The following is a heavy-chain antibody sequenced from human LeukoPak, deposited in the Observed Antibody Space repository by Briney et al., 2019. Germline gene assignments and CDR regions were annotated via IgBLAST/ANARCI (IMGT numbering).Heavy chain of an antibody. CDR3: AKDFMTTVTTREFDY. CDR1: GFTFSRHG. J-gene: IGHJ4*02. Sequence: GGSLRLSCAASGFTFSRHGMHWVRQAPGKGLEWVAVIWYDGSNKYYADSVKGRFTISRDSSKNTLYLQMNSLRAEDTAVYYCAKDFMTTVTTREFDYWGQGTLVTVSS. D-gene: IGHD4-17*01. CDR2: IWYDGSNK. V-gene: IGHV3-33*06.